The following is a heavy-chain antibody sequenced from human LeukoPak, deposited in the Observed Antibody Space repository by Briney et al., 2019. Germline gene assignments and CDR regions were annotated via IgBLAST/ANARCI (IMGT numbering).Heavy chain of an antibody. Sequence: GGSLRLSCVASGFPFSSYWMSWVRQAPGKGLEWVANIKTDGSEKYYVDSVKGRFTISRDNAKNSLYLQMNSLRAEDTAVYYCARDYTGYFPWGQGTLVIVSS. D-gene: IGHD3-9*01. V-gene: IGHV3-7*03. CDR3: ARDYTGYFP. CDR2: IKTDGSEK. CDR1: GFPFSSYW. J-gene: IGHJ5*02.